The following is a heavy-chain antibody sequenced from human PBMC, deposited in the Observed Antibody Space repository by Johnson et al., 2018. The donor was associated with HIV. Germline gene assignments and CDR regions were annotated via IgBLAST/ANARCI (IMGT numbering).Heavy chain of an antibody. CDR2: ISHDGSNK. Sequence: QVQLVESGGGLAKPAWSPRLSCAASQFTFSSYYMICVRQASGNGLEWMAVISHDGSNKYYGDSVKGRFTISRDNSKNTLYLQMNSLRAEDTAMFYCARHSSWNYRGGAFDIWGQGTMVTVSS. CDR1: QFTFSSYY. V-gene: IGHV3-30*03. CDR3: ARHSSWNYRGGAFDI. J-gene: IGHJ3*02. D-gene: IGHD1-7*01.